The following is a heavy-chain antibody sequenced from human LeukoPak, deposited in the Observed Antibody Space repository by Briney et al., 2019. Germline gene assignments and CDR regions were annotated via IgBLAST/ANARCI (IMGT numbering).Heavy chain of an antibody. CDR3: ASNGVVTGTGWSDP. CDR1: GGSFSDYY. D-gene: IGHD2-21*02. J-gene: IGHJ5*02. V-gene: IGHV4-34*01. CDR2: INHSGST. Sequence: SETLSLTCAVYGGSFSDYYWSWIRQPPGKGLEWIGEINHSGSTNYNPSLKSRVTISVDTSKNQFSLKLSSVTAADTAVYYCASNGVVTGTGWSDPGSQRTLVTLS.